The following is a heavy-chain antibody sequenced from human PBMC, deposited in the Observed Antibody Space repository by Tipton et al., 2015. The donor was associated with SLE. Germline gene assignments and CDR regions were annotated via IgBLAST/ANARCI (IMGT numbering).Heavy chain of an antibody. D-gene: IGHD3-10*01. CDR1: GGSINSYY. CDR2: VHSSGTT. J-gene: IGHJ4*02. V-gene: IGHV4-4*07. Sequence: GLVKPSETLSLTCTVSGGSINSYYWSWIRQPAGKGLEWIGRVHSSGTTLYNPSLNSRATMSVDTSNNQFSLKLNSVTAADTAVYYCARDSGWRTHYISAEWGQGTLVTVSS. CDR3: ARDSGWRTHYISAE.